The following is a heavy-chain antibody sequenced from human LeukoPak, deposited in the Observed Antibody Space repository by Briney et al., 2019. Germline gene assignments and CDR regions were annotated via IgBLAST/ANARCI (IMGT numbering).Heavy chain of an antibody. Sequence: SGTLSLTCAVSGGSISSSNWRCWVRQPPGKGLEWIGEIYHSGSTNYNPSLKSRVTISVDKCKNQFSLKLSSVTAEDAAVYYCARIMGRGYCSSISCRGNWLEPWGQGTLVSVSS. V-gene: IGHV4-4*02. CDR3: ARIMGRGYCSSISCRGNWLEP. CDR2: IYHSGST. J-gene: IGHJ5*02. D-gene: IGHD2-2*01. CDR1: GGSISSSNW.